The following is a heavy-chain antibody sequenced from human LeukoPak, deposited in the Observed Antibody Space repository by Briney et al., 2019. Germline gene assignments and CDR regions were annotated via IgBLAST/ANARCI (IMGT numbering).Heavy chain of an antibody. CDR2: INHSGST. D-gene: IGHD4-17*01. V-gene: IGHV4-34*01. CDR3: ARGCYGDYQVCDY. J-gene: IGHJ4*02. CDR1: GGSISSYY. Sequence: PSETLSLTCTVSGGSISSYYWSWIRQPPGKGLEWIGEINHSGSTNYNPSLKSRVTISVDTSKNQFSLKLSSVTAADTAVYYCARGCYGDYQVCDYWGQGTLVTVSS.